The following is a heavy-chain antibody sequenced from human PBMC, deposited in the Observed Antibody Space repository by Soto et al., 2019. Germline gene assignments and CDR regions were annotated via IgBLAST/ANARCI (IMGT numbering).Heavy chain of an antibody. CDR2: FIPFVNIA. D-gene: IGHD6-13*01. Sequence: QVQLVQSGAEVKKPGSSVKVSCKASGGSFNSYIFHWVRQAPGQGLEWMGGFIPFVNIANYAQAFEDRVTISADISAATVYMALGTLTSGDTAVYYCARDRAVNNAAMGMAYWGQGTPVTVSS. V-gene: IGHV1-69*08. CDR3: ARDRAVNNAAMGMAY. CDR1: GGSFNSYI. J-gene: IGHJ4*02.